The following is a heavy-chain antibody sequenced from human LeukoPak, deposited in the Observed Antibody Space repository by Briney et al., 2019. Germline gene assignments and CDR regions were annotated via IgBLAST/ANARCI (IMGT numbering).Heavy chain of an antibody. CDR2: IKQDGSEK. J-gene: IGHJ3*02. D-gene: IGHD3-10*01. Sequence: GGSLRLSCAASGFTFSNYGMSWVRQAPGKGLEWVANIKQDGSEKYYVDSVKGRFTISRDNAKNSLYLQMNSLRAEDTAIYYCAREGDAFDIWGQGTMVTASS. CDR3: AREGDAFDI. CDR1: GFTFSNYG. V-gene: IGHV3-7*01.